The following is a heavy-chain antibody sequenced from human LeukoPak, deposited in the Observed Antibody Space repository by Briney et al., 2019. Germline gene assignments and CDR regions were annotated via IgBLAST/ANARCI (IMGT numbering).Heavy chain of an antibody. CDR2: TTRDESEK. CDR3: VKDVLFAVGDAVDI. Sequence: QAGGSLRLSCAASGITLSSYGMHWVRQAPGKGLEWVAFTTRDESEKFYVDSVKGRFTIARDNSMNTLYLQMHSLRAEDSGIYYCVKDVLFAVGDAVDIWGQGTMVAVS. D-gene: IGHD3-10*02. V-gene: IGHV3-30*19. J-gene: IGHJ3*02. CDR1: GITLSSYG.